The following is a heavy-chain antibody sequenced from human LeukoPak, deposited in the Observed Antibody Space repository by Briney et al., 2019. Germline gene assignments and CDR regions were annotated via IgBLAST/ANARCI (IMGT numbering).Heavy chain of an antibody. D-gene: IGHD3-3*01. CDR1: GDTFISYS. CDR3: ARITDYDFWSGYSFDY. J-gene: IGHJ4*02. CDR2: IIPILDIS. V-gene: IGHV1-69*02. Sequence: SVKVSCKASGDTFISYSINWVRQAPGQGLEWMGRIIPILDISNFAQKFQGRLTITADKSTSTAYMELRSLRSDDTAVYYCARITDYDFWSGYSFDYWGQGTLVTVSS.